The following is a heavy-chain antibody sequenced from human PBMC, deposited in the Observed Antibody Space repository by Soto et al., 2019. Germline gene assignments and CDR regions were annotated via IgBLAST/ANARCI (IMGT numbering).Heavy chain of an antibody. V-gene: IGHV3-23*01. J-gene: IGHJ2*01. CDR3: AKGGAAAGMGYFDL. CDR1: GFTFSTYA. Sequence: PGGSLRLSCAASGFTFSTYAMSWVRQAPGKGLEWVSGISGSGGSTYYADSVKGRFTISRDNSKKTLYLQMSSLRAEDTAVYFCAKGGAAAGMGYFDLWGRGTLVTVS. D-gene: IGHD6-13*01. CDR2: ISGSGGST.